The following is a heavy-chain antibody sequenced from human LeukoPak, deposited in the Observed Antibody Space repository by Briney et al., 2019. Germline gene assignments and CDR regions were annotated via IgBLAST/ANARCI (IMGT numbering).Heavy chain of an antibody. CDR3: ARVIRGYSSGWPDAFDI. V-gene: IGHV3-21*04. D-gene: IGHD6-19*01. Sequence: GGSLRLSCAASGFTFSSYSMNWVRQAPGKGLEWVSSISSSSSYIYYADSVKGRFTISRDNAKNSLYLQMNSLGAEDTALYYCARVIRGYSSGWPDAFDIWGQGTMVTVS. CDR2: ISSSSSYI. CDR1: GFTFSSYS. J-gene: IGHJ3*02.